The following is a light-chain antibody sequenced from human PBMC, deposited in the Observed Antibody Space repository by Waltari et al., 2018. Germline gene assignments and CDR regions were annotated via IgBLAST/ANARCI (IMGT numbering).Light chain of an antibody. Sequence: EIVLTQSPGALSLSPGERVTLSCRASASISSGYFAWFQQKPGQPPRLLIYGASRRASGIPDMFSGGGSGADYTLTINRLEPEDFAVYYCHQYDRSPPFTFGQGTRL. V-gene: IGKV3-20*01. CDR2: GAS. CDR1: ASISSGY. CDR3: HQYDRSPPFT. J-gene: IGKJ5*01.